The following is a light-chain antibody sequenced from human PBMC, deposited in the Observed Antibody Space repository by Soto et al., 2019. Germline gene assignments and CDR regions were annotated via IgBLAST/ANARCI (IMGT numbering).Light chain of an antibody. Sequence: DIVMTQSPDSLAGSPGERATISCKSSQNIFPRSNDKNYLAWYQQKPGQPPKLLIYWATTRESGVPERFSGSGSGTDVTLTINSLQAEDVAVYYCQQSYRSTLTFGGGTTVEIK. CDR2: WAT. V-gene: IGKV4-1*01. CDR3: QQSYRSTLT. J-gene: IGKJ4*01. CDR1: QNIFPRSNDKNY.